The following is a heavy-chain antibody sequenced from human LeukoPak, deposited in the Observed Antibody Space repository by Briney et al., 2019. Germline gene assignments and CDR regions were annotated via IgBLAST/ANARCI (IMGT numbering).Heavy chain of an antibody. D-gene: IGHD3-3*02. CDR1: GYTFTSYG. V-gene: IGHV1-18*01. Sequence: GASVKVSCKASGYTFTSYGISWVRQAPGQGLEWMGWINTYNGNTKYAQKLQGRVTMTTDTSTSTAYMELRSLRSDDTAVYYCARDLVHHRLLATVYNWFDPWGQGTLDTVSS. CDR2: INTYNGNT. CDR3: ARDLVHHRLLATVYNWFDP. J-gene: IGHJ5*02.